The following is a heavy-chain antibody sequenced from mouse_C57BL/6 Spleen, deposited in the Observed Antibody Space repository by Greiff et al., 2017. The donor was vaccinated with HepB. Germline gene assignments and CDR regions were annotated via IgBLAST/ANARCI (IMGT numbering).Heavy chain of an antibody. Sequence: QVQLQQSGPELVKPGASVKISCKASGYAFSSSWMNWVKQRPGKGLEWIGRIYPGDGDTNYNGKFKGKATLTADKSSSTAYMQLSSLTSEDSAVYFCARWSYYYGSSLYYAMDYWGQGTSVTVSS. J-gene: IGHJ4*01. CDR1: GYAFSSSW. D-gene: IGHD1-1*01. V-gene: IGHV1-82*01. CDR2: IYPGDGDT. CDR3: ARWSYYYGSSLYYAMDY.